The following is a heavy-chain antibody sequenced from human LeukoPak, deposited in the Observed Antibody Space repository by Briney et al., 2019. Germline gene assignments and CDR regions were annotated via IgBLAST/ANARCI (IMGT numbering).Heavy chain of an antibody. Sequence: ASLKVSCTASGYTFTSYYMHWVRHAPGQALEWMGIINPSGGSTSYAQKFQGRVTMTRDTSTSTVYMELSSLRSEDTAVCYCARAYQPHSSGYPGVDYWGQGTLVTVSS. D-gene: IGHD3-22*01. CDR1: GYTFTSYY. V-gene: IGHV1-46*01. J-gene: IGHJ4*02. CDR3: ARAYQPHSSGYPGVDY. CDR2: INPSGGST.